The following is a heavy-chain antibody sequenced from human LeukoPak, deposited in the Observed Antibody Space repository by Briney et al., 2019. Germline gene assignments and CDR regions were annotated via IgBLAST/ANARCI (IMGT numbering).Heavy chain of an antibody. J-gene: IGHJ5*02. CDR1: GGTFSSYA. Sequence: GSSVKVSCKASGGTFSSYAISWVRQAPGQGLEWMGGIIPIFGTANYAQKFQGRVTMTTDTSTSTAYMELRSLRSDDTAVYYCTRDCGGDCSPNWFDPWGQGTLVTVSS. CDR3: TRDCGGDCSPNWFDP. V-gene: IGHV1-69*05. D-gene: IGHD2-21*02. CDR2: IIPIFGTA.